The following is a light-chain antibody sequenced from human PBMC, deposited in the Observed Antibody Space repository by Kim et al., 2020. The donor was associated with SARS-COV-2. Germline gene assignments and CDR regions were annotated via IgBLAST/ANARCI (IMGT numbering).Light chain of an antibody. V-gene: IGLV3-19*01. CDR1: SLRSYY. CDR2: GKN. Sequence: SSELTQDPAVSVAFGQTVRITCQGDSLRSYYASWYQQKPGQAPVLVIYGKNNRPSGIPDRFSGSSSGNTASLTITGAQAEDEADYYCNSRDSSGNHPWVFGGGTQLTVL. CDR3: NSRDSSGNHPWV. J-gene: IGLJ3*02.